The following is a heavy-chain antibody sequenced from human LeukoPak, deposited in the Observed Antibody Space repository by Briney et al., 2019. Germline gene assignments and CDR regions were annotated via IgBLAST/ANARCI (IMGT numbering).Heavy chain of an antibody. CDR1: GYTFTGYY. CDR2: MNPNSGNT. CDR3: ARGGGFALLRFDP. D-gene: IGHD2-15*01. J-gene: IGHJ5*02. V-gene: IGHV1-8*03. Sequence: GASVKVSCKASGYTFTGYYMHWVRQAPGQGLEWMGWMNPNSGNTGYAQKFQGRVTITRNTSISTAYMELSSLRSEDTAVYYCARGGGFALLRFDPWGQGTLVTVSS.